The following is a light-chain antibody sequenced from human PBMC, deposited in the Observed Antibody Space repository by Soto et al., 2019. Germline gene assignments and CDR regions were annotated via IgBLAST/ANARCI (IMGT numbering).Light chain of an antibody. Sequence: DIQMTQSPSSLSASVGDRVTIPCRASESISRNLNWYQQKAGKAPKLLIYAASSLQSGVPSRFSGSGSGTDFTLTISALQPEDFATYYYQHSYAMAFTFRTGTKVDI. CDR3: QHSYAMAFT. CDR1: ESISRN. CDR2: AAS. V-gene: IGKV1-39*01. J-gene: IGKJ3*01.